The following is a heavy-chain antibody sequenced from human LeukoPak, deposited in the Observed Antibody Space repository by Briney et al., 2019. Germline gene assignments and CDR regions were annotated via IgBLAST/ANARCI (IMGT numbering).Heavy chain of an antibody. Sequence: PSETLSLTCTVSGGSISSGGYYWSWIRQHPGKGLEWIGYIYYSGSTYYNPSLKSRVTISVDTSKNQFSLKLSSVTAADTAVYYCARGGADSSGPYYFDYWGQGTLVTVSS. V-gene: IGHV4-31*03. CDR2: IYYSGST. D-gene: IGHD3-22*01. J-gene: IGHJ4*02. CDR3: ARGGADSSGPYYFDY. CDR1: GGSISSGGYY.